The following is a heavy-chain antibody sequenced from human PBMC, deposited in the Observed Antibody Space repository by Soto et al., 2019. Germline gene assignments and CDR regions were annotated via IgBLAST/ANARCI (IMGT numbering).Heavy chain of an antibody. J-gene: IGHJ6*02. Sequence: GASVKVSCKAPGYTFTSYYMHWVRQAPGQGLEWMGMINPSGGSTSYAQKFQGRVTMTRDTSTSTVYMELSSLRSEDTAVYYCARVGSGWYVFEYYYYGMDVWGQGTTVTVSS. CDR1: GYTFTSYY. CDR2: INPSGGST. CDR3: ARVGSGWYVFEYYYYGMDV. V-gene: IGHV1-46*01. D-gene: IGHD6-19*01.